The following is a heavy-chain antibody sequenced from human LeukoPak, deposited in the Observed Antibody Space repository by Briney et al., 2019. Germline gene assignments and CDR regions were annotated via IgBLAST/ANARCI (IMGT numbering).Heavy chain of an antibody. J-gene: IGHJ3*02. D-gene: IGHD5-18*01. CDR1: GYTSTDYY. CDR3: ARDPGYSYGYGDAFDI. V-gene: IGHV7-4-1*02. CDR2: INTNTGNP. Sequence: GASVKVSCKASGYTSTDYYLHWVRRAPGQGLEWMGWINTNTGNPTYAQGFTGRFVFSLDTSVSTAYLQISSLKAEDTAVYYCARDPGYSYGYGDAFDIWGQGTMVTVSS.